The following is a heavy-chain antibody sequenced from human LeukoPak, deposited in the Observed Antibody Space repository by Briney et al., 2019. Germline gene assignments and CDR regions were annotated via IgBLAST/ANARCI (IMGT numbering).Heavy chain of an antibody. CDR1: GDSISGYY. CDR2: VYTTGYT. D-gene: IGHD5-24*01. Sequence: SETLSLTCTVSGDSISGYYWAWIRQPAGKGLEWIGHVYTTGYTDYNPSLQSRVTISLDKSSNKLSLSLTSVTAADTAVYYCAGDYKFPPADSSYYFHMDVWGKGTKVTVSS. CDR3: AGDYKFPPADSSYYFHMDV. V-gene: IGHV4-4*07. J-gene: IGHJ6*03.